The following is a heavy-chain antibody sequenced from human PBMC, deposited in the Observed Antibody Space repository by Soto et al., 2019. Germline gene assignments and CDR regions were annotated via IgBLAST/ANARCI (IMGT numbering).Heavy chain of an antibody. D-gene: IGHD2-21*01. CDR1: GGSISSGGYY. V-gene: IGHV4-31*03. J-gene: IGHJ5*02. Sequence: SETLYLTCTVSGGSISSGGYYWSWIRQHPGKGLEWIGYIYYSGSTYYNPSLKSRVTISVDTSKNQFSLKLSSVTAADTAVYYCARRSGEGGWFDPWGQGTLVTVSS. CDR3: ARRSGEGGWFDP. CDR2: IYYSGST.